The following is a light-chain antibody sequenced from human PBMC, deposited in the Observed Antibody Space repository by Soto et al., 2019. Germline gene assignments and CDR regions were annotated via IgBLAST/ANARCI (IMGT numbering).Light chain of an antibody. J-gene: IGKJ2*01. CDR3: QQYDNFPPTYT. Sequence: DIQMTQSPSSLSASVGDRVTITCQASQDLSNYLNWYQQKPGKAPKLLIYDASNLEAGVPSRFSGNTSGTDFTFTISSLQPEDIATYYCQQYDNFPPTYTFGQGTKVEI. V-gene: IGKV1-33*01. CDR1: QDLSNY. CDR2: DAS.